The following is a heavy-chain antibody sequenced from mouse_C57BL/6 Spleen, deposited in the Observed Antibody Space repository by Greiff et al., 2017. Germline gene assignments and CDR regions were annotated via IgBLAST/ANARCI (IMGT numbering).Heavy chain of an antibody. CDR3: ARDTTGSSLGYFDV. J-gene: IGHJ1*03. V-gene: IGHV1-55*01. CDR2: IYPGSGST. Sequence: QVQLQQPGAELVKPGASVKMSCKASGYTFTSYWITWVKQRPGQGLEWIGDIYPGSGSTNYNEKFKSKATLTVDTSSSTAYMLLSSLTSEDSAVYYCARDTTGSSLGYFDVWGTGTTGTVSS. CDR1: GYTFTSYW. D-gene: IGHD1-1*01.